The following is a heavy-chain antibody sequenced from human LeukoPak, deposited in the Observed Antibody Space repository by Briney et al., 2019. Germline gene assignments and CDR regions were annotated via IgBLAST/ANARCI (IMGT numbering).Heavy chain of an antibody. CDR1: GFTFSRYD. CDR2: IGTVGDP. CDR3: ARGFLGDAFDI. D-gene: IGHD3-3*01. J-gene: IGHJ3*02. V-gene: IGHV3-13*05. Sequence: PGGSLRLSCAASGFTFSRYDMHWVRQATGKGLEWVSAIGTVGDPYYPGSVKGQFTISRENAKNSLYLQMNSLRAGDTAVYYCARGFLGDAFDIWGQGTMVTVSS.